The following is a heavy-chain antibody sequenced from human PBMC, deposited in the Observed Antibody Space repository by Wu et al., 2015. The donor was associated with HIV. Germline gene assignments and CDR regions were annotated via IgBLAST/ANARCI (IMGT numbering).Heavy chain of an antibody. CDR1: GYTFTSYD. CDR3: ARQRAYSSGWYIYDY. V-gene: IGHV1-8*01. Sequence: QLVQSGAEVKKPGSSVKVSCKASGYTFTSYDINWVRQATGQGLEWMGWMNPKSYNTGYAQKFKGRVIMTRDTSIGTAYMELSSLRSEDTAVYYCARQRAYSSGWYIYDYWGQGTLVTVSS. J-gene: IGHJ4*02. D-gene: IGHD6-19*01. CDR2: MNPKSYNT.